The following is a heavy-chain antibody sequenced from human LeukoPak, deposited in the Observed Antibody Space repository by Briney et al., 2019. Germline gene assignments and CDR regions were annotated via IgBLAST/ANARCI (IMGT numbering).Heavy chain of an antibody. CDR2: IYHSGTT. Sequence: SETLSLTCTFSGYSISSGYYWGWIRQPPGKGLEWIGSIYHSGTTYHNPSLKSRVTISVDTSKHRVSLPLSSVTAEDTAVYYCAREDYYDSSGNDAFDIWGQGTMVTVSS. D-gene: IGHD3-22*01. CDR1: GYSISSGYY. J-gene: IGHJ3*02. CDR3: AREDYYDSSGNDAFDI. V-gene: IGHV4-38-2*02.